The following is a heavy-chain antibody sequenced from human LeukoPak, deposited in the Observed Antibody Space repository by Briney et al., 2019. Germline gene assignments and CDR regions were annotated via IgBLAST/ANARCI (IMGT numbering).Heavy chain of an antibody. Sequence: PGGSLRLSCSASGFSFSSYALHWVRHAPGKGLQYVSGINSHGDNTYYAESVRGRFTISRDNSKNTVFLQMSSLRAEDTALYYCVKTMIPFGGLIRTDAFDIWGPGTTVTVSS. CDR1: GFSFSSYA. CDR3: VKTMIPFGGLIRTDAFDI. D-gene: IGHD3-16*01. CDR2: INSHGDNT. J-gene: IGHJ3*02. V-gene: IGHV3-64D*06.